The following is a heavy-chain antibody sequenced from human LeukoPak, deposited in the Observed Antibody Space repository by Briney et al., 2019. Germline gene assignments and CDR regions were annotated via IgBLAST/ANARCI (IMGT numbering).Heavy chain of an antibody. D-gene: IGHD2-2*01. CDR2: ISGSGGTI. J-gene: IGHJ5*02. CDR1: GFTFINYA. Sequence: GGSLRLSCAASGFTFINYAMTWVRQAPGKGLEWVAGISGSGGTIFYADSVKGRFTISRDTSKNTLYLQMSSLRAEDTAVYYCVKDDSTSWYWGWLDLWGQGTLVTVSS. V-gene: IGHV3-23*01. CDR3: VKDDSTSWYWGWLDL.